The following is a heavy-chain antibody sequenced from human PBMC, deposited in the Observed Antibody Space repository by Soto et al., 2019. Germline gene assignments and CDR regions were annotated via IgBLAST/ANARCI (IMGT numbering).Heavy chain of an antibody. J-gene: IGHJ6*02. D-gene: IGHD6-19*01. V-gene: IGHV3-23*01. CDR2: ISGSGDYT. CDR1: GFTFSSYA. Sequence: EVQLLESGGGLVQPGGSLRLSCAASGFTFSSYAMTWVRQAPGKGLEWVSSISGSGDYTYYADSVKGRFTISRDNSKNTRYLKMNSLRDEDTAVYYCAKGLAVAGPYYYGMDVCGQGTTVTVSS. CDR3: AKGLAVAGPYYYGMDV.